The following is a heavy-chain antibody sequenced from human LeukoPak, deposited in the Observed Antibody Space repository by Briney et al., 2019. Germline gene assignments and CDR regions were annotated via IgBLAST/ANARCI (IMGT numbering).Heavy chain of an antibody. CDR1: GFTFSSYS. V-gene: IGHV3-21*01. CDR3: ARGVVPAATYNWFDP. D-gene: IGHD2-2*01. CDR2: ISSSSYT. Sequence: PGGSLRLSCAASGFTFSSYSMNWVRQAPGKGLEWVSSISSSSYTYYADSVKGRFTISRDNAKNSLYLQMNSLRAEDTAVYYCARGVVPAATYNWFDPWGQGTLVTVSS. J-gene: IGHJ5*02.